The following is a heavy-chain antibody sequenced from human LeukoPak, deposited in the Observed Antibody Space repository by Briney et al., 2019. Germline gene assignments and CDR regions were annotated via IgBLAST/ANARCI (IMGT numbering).Heavy chain of an antibody. V-gene: IGHV1-18*01. J-gene: IGHJ4*02. D-gene: IGHD3-10*01. Sequence: GASVKVSCKSSGYTFTSYGISWVRQAPGQGLEWMGWISAYNGNTNYAQKLQGRVTMTTDTSTSTAYMELRSLRSDDTAVYYCARVRITMVRGVIINNGFDYWGQGTLVTVSS. CDR2: ISAYNGNT. CDR3: ARVRITMVRGVIINNGFDY. CDR1: GYTFTSYG.